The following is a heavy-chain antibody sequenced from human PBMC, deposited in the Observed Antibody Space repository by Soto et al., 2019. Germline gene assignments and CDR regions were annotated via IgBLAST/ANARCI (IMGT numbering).Heavy chain of an antibody. V-gene: IGHV1-18*01. D-gene: IGHD3-3*02. Sequence: QVKRVQPGAELKKPGASVKVSCKASGYTFTSYAISWGRQPPGQGLEWMGWISAYNGNTNYAQNLQGRVTMTTDTSTSTAYMELRSLRSDDTAVYYCARDSPPIASWGQGTLVTVSS. CDR1: GYTFTSYA. CDR3: ARDSPPIAS. J-gene: IGHJ5*02. CDR2: ISAYNGNT.